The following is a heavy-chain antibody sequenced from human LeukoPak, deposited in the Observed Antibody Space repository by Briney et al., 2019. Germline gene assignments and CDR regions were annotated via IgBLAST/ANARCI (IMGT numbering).Heavy chain of an antibody. D-gene: IGHD3-22*01. Sequence: PGGSLRLSCAASGLTFSSYAMSWVRQAPGKGLEWVSGISGSGGSTYYADSVKGRFTISRDNSKNTLYLQMNSLRAEETAVYYCAKSGGVYYYDTRPLTGDYWGQGTLVTVSS. J-gene: IGHJ4*02. CDR3: AKSGGVYYYDTRPLTGDY. CDR1: GLTFSSYA. CDR2: ISGSGGST. V-gene: IGHV3-23*01.